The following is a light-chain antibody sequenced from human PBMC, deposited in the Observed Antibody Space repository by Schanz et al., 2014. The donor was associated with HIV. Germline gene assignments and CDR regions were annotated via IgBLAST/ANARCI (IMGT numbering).Light chain of an antibody. J-gene: IGKJ1*01. V-gene: IGKV3-20*01. CDR3: QQYGNSPT. CDR1: QTVSSNS. Sequence: EIVLTQSPVILSLSPGERATLSCRASQTVSSNSLGWYQQKRGQVPRLLIYSTSRRANGIPDRFSGSGSGTDFTLTISSLEPEDFVVYYCQQYGNSPTFGQGTKVEIK. CDR2: STS.